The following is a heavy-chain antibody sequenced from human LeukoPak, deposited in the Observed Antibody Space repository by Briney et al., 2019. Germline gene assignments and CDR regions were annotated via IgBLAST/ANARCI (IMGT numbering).Heavy chain of an antibody. J-gene: IGHJ4*02. V-gene: IGHV6-1*01. CDR2: TYYRSKWYN. Sequence: SHTLSLTCAISGYSVSSNSAAWNWIRQSPSRGLKWLGRTYYRSKWYNDYAVSVKSRITINPDTSKNQFSLQLNSVTPEDTAVYYCARGRRSGYSSGWYYFDYWGQGNLVTVSS. CDR3: ARGRRSGYSSGWYYFDY. D-gene: IGHD6-19*01. CDR1: GYSVSSNSAA.